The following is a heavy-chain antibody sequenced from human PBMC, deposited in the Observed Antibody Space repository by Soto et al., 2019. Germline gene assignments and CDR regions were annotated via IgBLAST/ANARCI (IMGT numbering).Heavy chain of an antibody. D-gene: IGHD3-10*01. J-gene: IGHJ5*02. CDR1: GFTFSGYF. V-gene: IGHV3-72*01. Sequence: PGGSLRLSCAASGFTFSGYFMDWVRQAPGKGLEWVGRIRNRANSYSRDYTTNYAASVKGRFTISRDDSKNSLFLQMNSLKARDAVCSYSVSYVFGGIGSWGKGALVTVSS. CDR3: VSYVFGGIGS. CDR2: IRNRANSYSRDYTT.